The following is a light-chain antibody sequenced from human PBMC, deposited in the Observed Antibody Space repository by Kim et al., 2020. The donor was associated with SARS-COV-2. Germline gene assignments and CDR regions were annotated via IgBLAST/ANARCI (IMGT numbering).Light chain of an antibody. V-gene: IGKV3-15*01. J-gene: IGKJ4*01. CDR1: QSVSSN. CDR3: QQYSNWPLT. CDR2: GTS. Sequence: EIVMTQSPATLSVSPGERATLSCRASQSVSSNLAWYQQKPGQAPRLLIQGTSTRATGFPARFSGSGSGTEFTLTISSLQSEDFAVYYCQQYSNWPLTFGGGTKLEI.